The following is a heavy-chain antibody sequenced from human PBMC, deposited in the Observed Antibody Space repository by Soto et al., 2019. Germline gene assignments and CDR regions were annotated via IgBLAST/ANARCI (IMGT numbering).Heavy chain of an antibody. CDR3: ARCPRGTSGYCSGGSCYPNLDAFDI. CDR2: IIPILGIA. J-gene: IGHJ3*02. Sequence: SVKVSCKASGGTFSSYTISWVRQAPGQGLEWMGRIIPILGIANYAQKFQGRVTITADKSTSTAYMELSSLRSADTAVYYCARCPRGTSGYCSGGSCYPNLDAFDIWGQGTMVTVSS. D-gene: IGHD2-15*01. V-gene: IGHV1-69*02. CDR1: GGTFSSYT.